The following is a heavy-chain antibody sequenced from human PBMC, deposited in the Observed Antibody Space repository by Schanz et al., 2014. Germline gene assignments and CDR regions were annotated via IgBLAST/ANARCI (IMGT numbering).Heavy chain of an antibody. CDR2: INPNSGGT. V-gene: IGHV1-2*02. D-gene: IGHD4-17*01. CDR3: ARELRLEYYFDY. J-gene: IGHJ4*02. Sequence: QVQLVQSGAEVRKPGSSVRVSCKASGGSLKDLTISWVRQAPGQGLEWMGRINPNSGGTNYAQKFQGRVTMTRDTSISTAYMELSSLRSDDTAVYYCARELRLEYYFDYWGQGTQVTVSS. CDR1: GGSLKDLT.